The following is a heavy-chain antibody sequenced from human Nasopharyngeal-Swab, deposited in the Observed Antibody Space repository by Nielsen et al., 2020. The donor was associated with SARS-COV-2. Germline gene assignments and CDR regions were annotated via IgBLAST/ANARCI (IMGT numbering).Heavy chain of an antibody. V-gene: IGHV3-64D*06. CDR3: VKGLRGNYAFDI. J-gene: IGHJ3*02. D-gene: IGHD1-7*01. Sequence: GGPLRLSCPASGFTFSIYAMHWVRQAPGKGLEYVQTINDYEDRIYYADTVKGRFTISRDNSKNTLYLQMSRLRAEDTVVYWGVKGLRGNYAFDIWEQGTMVTVSS. CDR1: GFTFSIYA. CDR2: INDYEDRI.